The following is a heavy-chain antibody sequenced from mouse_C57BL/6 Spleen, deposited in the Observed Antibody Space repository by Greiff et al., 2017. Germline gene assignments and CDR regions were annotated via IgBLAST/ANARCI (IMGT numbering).Heavy chain of an antibody. CDR3: AREGGYYPFAY. CDR2: ISYDGSN. Sequence: EVQLVESGPGLVKPSQSLSLTCSVTGYSITSGYYWNWIRQFPGNKLEWMGYISYDGSNNYNPSLKNRISITRDTSKNQFFLKLKSVTTEDTATXYCAREGGYYPFAYWGQGTLVTVSA. V-gene: IGHV3-6*01. J-gene: IGHJ3*01. CDR1: GYSITSGYY. D-gene: IGHD2-3*01.